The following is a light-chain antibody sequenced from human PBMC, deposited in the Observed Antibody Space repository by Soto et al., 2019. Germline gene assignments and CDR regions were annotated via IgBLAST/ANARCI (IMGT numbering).Light chain of an antibody. CDR2: GNG. CDR3: SSYGGRYNYV. V-gene: IGLV1-40*01. CDR1: TSNIGAGYD. J-gene: IGLJ1*01. Sequence: QSVLTQPPSVSGAPGQRVTISCSGSTSNIGAGYDVHWYQHLPGTAPKLLIYGNGNRPSGVPDRFSGSKSGTSASLAITGLQAEDEADYYCSSYGGRYNYVFGTGTKLTVL.